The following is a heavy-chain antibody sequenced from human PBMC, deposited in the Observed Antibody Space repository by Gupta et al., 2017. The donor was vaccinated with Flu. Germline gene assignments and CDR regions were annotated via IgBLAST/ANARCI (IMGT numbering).Heavy chain of an antibody. CDR3: ARDRAWGLRPSTMDV. CDR2: ISPYNGNT. J-gene: IGHJ6*03. CDR1: GYTLSSYG. V-gene: IGHV1-18*01. D-gene: IGHD3-16*01. Sequence: GYTLSSYGITWVRQAPGQGLEWMGWISPYNGNTNYAQKFQGRVIMTTDTSTTTAYMELRSLRSDDTAVYFCARDRAWGLRPSTMDVWGKGTTVTVSS.